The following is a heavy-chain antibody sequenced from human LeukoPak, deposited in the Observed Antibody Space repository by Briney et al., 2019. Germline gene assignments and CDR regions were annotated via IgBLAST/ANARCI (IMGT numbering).Heavy chain of an antibody. V-gene: IGHV6-1*01. CDR3: ARRLTQYDCFDP. CDR2: TYYRSTWYN. CDR1: GDSVSTNSVT. Sequence: SETLSLTCAISGDSVSTNSVTWNWIRQSPSRGLEWLGRTYYRSTWYNDYAVSVRGRITVNPDTSKNQFSLHLNSVTPEDTAVYYCARRLTQYDCFDPWGQGILVTVSS. J-gene: IGHJ5*02. D-gene: IGHD2-2*01.